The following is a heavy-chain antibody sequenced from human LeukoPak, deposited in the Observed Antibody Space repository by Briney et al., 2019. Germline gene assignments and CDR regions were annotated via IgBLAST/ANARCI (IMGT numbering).Heavy chain of an antibody. CDR1: GFTFSSYA. D-gene: IGHD6-19*01. CDR2: IHTAGTT. J-gene: IGHJ4*02. Sequence: PGGSLRLSCAASGFTFSSYAMSWVRQAPGKGLEWVSVIHTAGTTSYADSVKGRFTISRDDSKNMVYLQMNGLRAEDTAVYFCAREGYASGWFRLWGQGTLVTVSS. V-gene: IGHV3-53*01. CDR3: AREGYASGWFRL.